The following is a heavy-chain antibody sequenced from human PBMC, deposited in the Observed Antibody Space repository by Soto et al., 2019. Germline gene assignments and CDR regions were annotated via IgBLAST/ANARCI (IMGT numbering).Heavy chain of an antibody. D-gene: IGHD5-18*01. CDR2: IYYSGST. V-gene: IGHV4-59*01. CDR1: GGSLSRYY. CDR3: AKDSGYNYGYFRWFDP. Sequence: SETLSLTCTVSGGSLSRYYWSWIRQPPGKGLEWIGYIYYSGSTNYNPSLKSRVTISVDTSKNQFSLKLSSVTAADTAVYYCAKDSGYNYGYFRWFDPWGQGTLVIVSS. J-gene: IGHJ5*02.